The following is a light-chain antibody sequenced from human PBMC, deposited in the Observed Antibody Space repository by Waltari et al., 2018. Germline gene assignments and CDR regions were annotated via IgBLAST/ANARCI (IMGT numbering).Light chain of an antibody. Sequence: QSALTQPASVSGSPGQSITISCTGTSSDVGTYKYVSWYQHRPGTAPKVIIYDVNNRPSGVSNRFSGSKAGNTASLTISGLRSDDEADYYCATWDDSLNGWVFGGGTKLTVL. CDR2: DVN. CDR3: ATWDDSLNGWV. J-gene: IGLJ3*02. V-gene: IGLV2-14*03. CDR1: SSDVGTYKY.